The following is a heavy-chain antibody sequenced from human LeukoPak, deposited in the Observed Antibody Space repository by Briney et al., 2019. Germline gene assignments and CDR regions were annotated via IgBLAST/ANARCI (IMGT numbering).Heavy chain of an antibody. Sequence: GGSLRLSCAPSGFSFSNYEMNWVRQAPGKGLEWISYITSSGTGIYYADSERGRFTISRDNPKNSLYLQMNSLRGDDTAVYYCVRDVNTAPLFDIWGQGTMVTVSS. CDR1: GFSFSNYE. CDR3: VRDVNTAPLFDI. D-gene: IGHD2-2*02. CDR2: ITSSGTGI. J-gene: IGHJ3*02. V-gene: IGHV3-48*03.